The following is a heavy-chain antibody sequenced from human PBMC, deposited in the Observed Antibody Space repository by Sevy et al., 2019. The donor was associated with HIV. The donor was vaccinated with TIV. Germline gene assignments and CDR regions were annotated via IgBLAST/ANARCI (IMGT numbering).Heavy chain of an antibody. D-gene: IGHD3-22*01. CDR2: IIPIFGTA. V-gene: IGHV1-69*13. CDR1: GGTFSSYA. J-gene: IGHJ4*02. Sequence: ASVKVACKASGGTFSSYAISWVRQAPGQGLEWMGGIIPIFGTANYAQKFQGRVTITADESTSTAYMELSSLRSEDTAVYYCARVLAESSGYSDYWGQGTLVTVSS. CDR3: ARVLAESSGYSDY.